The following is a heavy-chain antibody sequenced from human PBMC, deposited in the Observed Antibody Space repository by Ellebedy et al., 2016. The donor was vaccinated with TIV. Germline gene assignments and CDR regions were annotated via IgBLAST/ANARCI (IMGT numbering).Heavy chain of an antibody. Sequence: GGSLRLSCAASGINFSYQPIFWVRQAPGKGLEWVAVIWHDGSQKYYADSVVGRFTISRDNSKNTLDLQMDSLRVEDTAVYYCARLSSRGEDVWGRGTTVTVSS. J-gene: IGHJ6*02. CDR2: IWHDGSQK. D-gene: IGHD6-19*01. CDR1: GINFSYQP. CDR3: ARLSSRGEDV. V-gene: IGHV3-33*08.